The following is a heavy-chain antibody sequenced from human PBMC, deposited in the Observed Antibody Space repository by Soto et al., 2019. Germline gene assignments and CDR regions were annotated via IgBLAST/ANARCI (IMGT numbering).Heavy chain of an antibody. D-gene: IGHD6-13*01. CDR2: ISASGGST. CDR3: AKTPYSSSWYYFDC. J-gene: IGHJ4*02. Sequence: GGSLRLSCAASGFTFSSYAMSWVRQAPGKGLEWVSGISASGGSTDYADSVKGRFTISRDNSKNTLYVQMNSLRAEDTAVYYCAKTPYSSSWYYFDCWGQGTPVTVSS. V-gene: IGHV3-23*01. CDR1: GFTFSSYA.